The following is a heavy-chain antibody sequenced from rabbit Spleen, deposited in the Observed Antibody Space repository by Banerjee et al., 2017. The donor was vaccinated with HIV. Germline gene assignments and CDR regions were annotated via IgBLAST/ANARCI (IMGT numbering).Heavy chain of an antibody. V-gene: IGHV1S45*01. CDR3: ARDRTGSGGYIFNL. Sequence: QEQLEESGGDLVKPGASLTLTCTASGFSFSTNYVICWVRQAPGKGLEWIACISANSGSTYYASWAKGRFTMSRTSSTTVTLQMTSLAAADTATYFCARDRTGSGGYIFNLWGQGTLVTVS. CDR2: ISANSGST. CDR1: GFSFSTNYV. D-gene: IGHD1-1*01. J-gene: IGHJ4*01.